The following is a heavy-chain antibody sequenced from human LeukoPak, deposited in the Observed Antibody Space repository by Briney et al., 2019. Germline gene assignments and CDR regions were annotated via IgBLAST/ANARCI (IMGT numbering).Heavy chain of an antibody. V-gene: IGHV1-18*01. Sequence: ASVKVSCKASGYTFTTYGISWVRQAPGQGLEWMGWISAYNGNTNYAQKLQGRVTMTTDTSTSTAYMELRSLRSDDTAVYYCARDPALGYTSGWYNWFDPWGQGTLVTVSS. J-gene: IGHJ5*02. CDR3: ARDPALGYTSGWYNWFDP. D-gene: IGHD6-19*01. CDR2: ISAYNGNT. CDR1: GYTFTTYG.